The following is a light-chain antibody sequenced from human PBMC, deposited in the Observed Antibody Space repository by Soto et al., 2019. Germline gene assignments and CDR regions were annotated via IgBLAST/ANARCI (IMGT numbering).Light chain of an antibody. CDR3: QQSYSTPQT. CDR2: ATS. CDR1: QSISTY. V-gene: IGKV1-39*01. Sequence: DIQMTQSPSSLPASVGARVTITGRASQSISTYLNWYKQKPGKAPNILIYATSSLQSGVPSRVSGSGSGTDFALTISSLKPEDFETYYCQQSYSTPQTFGQGTKVDIK. J-gene: IGKJ1*01.